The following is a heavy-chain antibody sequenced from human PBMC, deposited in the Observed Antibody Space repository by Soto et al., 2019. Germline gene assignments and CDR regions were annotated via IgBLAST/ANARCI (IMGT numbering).Heavy chain of an antibody. D-gene: IGHD2-8*01. J-gene: IGHJ4*01. V-gene: IGHV3-15*07. Sequence: EVQLVESGGTLVKPGGSLRLSCVASGFPFSNAWINWVRQVPGKGLEWVGRVKRKTDGGSSDYAAAVKSKFAVSRDDSSHIVYLQMNSLKIEDTRVYYCTTDSRTSLPETRFGYWGHGTQVTLSS. CDR1: GFPFSNAW. CDR3: TTDSRTSLPETRFGY. CDR2: VKRKTDGGSS.